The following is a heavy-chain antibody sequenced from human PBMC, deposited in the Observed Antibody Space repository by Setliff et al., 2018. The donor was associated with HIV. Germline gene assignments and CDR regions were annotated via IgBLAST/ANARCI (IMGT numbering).Heavy chain of an antibody. D-gene: IGHD2-15*01. CDR1: GYNFTSHD. CDR3: ARSDHSSGGSCYRPFIYYFCYMDV. Sequence: ASVKVSCKASGYNFTSHDINWVRQAPGQGLEWMGWINGGNGKTKYSQEFQGRVTMTRDTSISTAYMVLSRLRSDDTAVYYCARSDHSSGGSCYRPFIYYFCYMDVWGKGATVTVSS. J-gene: IGHJ6*03. CDR2: INGGNGKT. V-gene: IGHV1-2*02.